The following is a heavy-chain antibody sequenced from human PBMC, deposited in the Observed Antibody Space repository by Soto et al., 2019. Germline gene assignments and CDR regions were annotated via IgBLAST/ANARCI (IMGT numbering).Heavy chain of an antibody. Sequence: QVQLQESCPGLVRPSETLSLTCTVSGGSFSSYYWTWIRQSPGKGLEWIGGIYYSGSTDYNPSLRGRLAISIDPSKTQFSLRLNSMTAADTAVYYCAGRDCSGTNCYYLDYYYMDVWGKGTTVTVSS. CDR1: GGSFSSYY. V-gene: IGHV4-59*08. CDR3: AGRDCSGTNCYYLDYYYMDV. J-gene: IGHJ6*03. D-gene: IGHD2-2*01. CDR2: IYYSGST.